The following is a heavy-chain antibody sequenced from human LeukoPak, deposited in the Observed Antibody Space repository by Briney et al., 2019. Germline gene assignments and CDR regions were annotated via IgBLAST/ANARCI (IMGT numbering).Heavy chain of an antibody. Sequence: SETLSLTCAVYGGSFSGYYWSWIRQPPGKGLEWIGEINHSGSTNYNPSLKSRVTISVDASKNQFSLKLSSVTAADTAVYYCARGYSYFDYWGQGTLVTVSS. CDR1: GGSFSGYY. J-gene: IGHJ4*02. V-gene: IGHV4-34*01. CDR3: ARGYSYFDY. D-gene: IGHD1-26*01. CDR2: INHSGST.